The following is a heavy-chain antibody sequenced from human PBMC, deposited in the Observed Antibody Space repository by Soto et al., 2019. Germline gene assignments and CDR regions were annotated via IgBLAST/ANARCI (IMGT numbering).Heavy chain of an antibody. V-gene: IGHV1-18*01. J-gene: IGHJ4*02. CDR1: GYTFTNYA. CDR3: ARGRYGDY. CDR2: ISAHNGNT. D-gene: IGHD1-1*01. Sequence: ASVKVSCKASGYTFTNYAMHWVRQAPGQGLEWMGWISAHNGNTDYAQKLQGRVTVTRDTSTSTAYMELRSLRSDDTAMYYCARGRYGDYWGQGALVTVSS.